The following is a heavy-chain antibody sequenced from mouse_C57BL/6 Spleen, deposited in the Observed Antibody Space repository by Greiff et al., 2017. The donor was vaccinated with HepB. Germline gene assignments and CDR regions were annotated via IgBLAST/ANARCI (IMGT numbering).Heavy chain of an antibody. CDR1: GYTFTDYY. V-gene: IGHV1-26*01. Sequence: EVKLQQSGPELVKPGASVKISCKASGYTFTDYYMNWVKQSHGKSLEWIGDINPNNGGTSYNQKFKGKATLTVDKSSSTAYMELRSLTSEDSAVYYCARGITTVVAGAMDYWGQGTSVTVSS. J-gene: IGHJ4*01. D-gene: IGHD1-1*01. CDR2: INPNNGGT. CDR3: ARGITTVVAGAMDY.